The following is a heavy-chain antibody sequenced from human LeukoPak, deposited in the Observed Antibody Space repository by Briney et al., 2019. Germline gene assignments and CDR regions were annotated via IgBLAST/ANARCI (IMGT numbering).Heavy chain of an antibody. J-gene: IGHJ6*02. CDR1: GFTFSSYT. CDR3: ARDPTPRYCSGGSCYTHYGMDV. CDR2: ISSSSNYI. V-gene: IGHV3-21*01. D-gene: IGHD2-15*01. Sequence: GGSLRLSCAASGFTFSSYTMNWVRQAPGKGLEWVSSISSSSNYIYYADSVKGRLTISRDNAKNSLYLQMNSLRAEDTAVYYCARDPTPRYCSGGSCYTHYGMDVWGQGTTVAVSS.